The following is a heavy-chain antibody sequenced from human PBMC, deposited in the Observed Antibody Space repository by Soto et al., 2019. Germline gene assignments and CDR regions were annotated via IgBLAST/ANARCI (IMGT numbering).Heavy chain of an antibody. CDR1: GFTLSTYR. J-gene: IGHJ6*03. Sequence: EVQLVESGGGLVKPGGSLRLSCAASGFTLSTYRMSWVRQAPGKTLEWVSSISSSSGYIYYADSVKGRFTISRDNAKNSLDLQMNSLRAEDTAVYYCARDQGEYDIMTERYFYYMDVWGKGTKVTISS. CDR3: ARDQGEYDIMTERYFYYMDV. V-gene: IGHV3-21*04. D-gene: IGHD3-9*01. CDR2: ISSSSGYI.